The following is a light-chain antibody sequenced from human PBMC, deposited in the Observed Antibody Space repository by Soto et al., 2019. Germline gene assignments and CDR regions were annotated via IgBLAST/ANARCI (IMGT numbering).Light chain of an antibody. CDR1: QSVSSY. J-gene: IGKJ2*01. V-gene: IGKV3-11*01. Sequence: EIVLTQSPATLPLSPGERATLSCRASQSVSSYLAWYQQKPGQAPRLLIYDASNRATGIPARFSGSGSGTDFTLTISSLEPEDFAVYYWQQRSTWPPAYTFGQGTKLEIK. CDR2: DAS. CDR3: QQRSTWPPAYT.